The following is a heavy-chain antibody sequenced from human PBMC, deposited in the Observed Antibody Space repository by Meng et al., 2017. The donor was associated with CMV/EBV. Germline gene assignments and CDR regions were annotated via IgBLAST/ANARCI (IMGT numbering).Heavy chain of an antibody. V-gene: IGHV6-1*01. D-gene: IGHD2-2*01. J-gene: IGHJ6*02. CDR2: TYDRPKWYI. CDR3: ARVRCSTTSCSYEYYYGMDV. Sequence: SQTLSPTCPLYTASVSSNYATWSWLRQTPSSGLEWPGRTYDRPKWYIDYAVSVKSRIDINPDTSKNQFSLQLIAVTPADTAVYYCARVRCSTTSCSYEYYYGMDVWGQGTTVTVSS. CDR1: TASVSSNYAT.